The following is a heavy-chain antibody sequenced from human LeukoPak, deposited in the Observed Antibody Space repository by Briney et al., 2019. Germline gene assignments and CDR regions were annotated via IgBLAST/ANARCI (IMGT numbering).Heavy chain of an antibody. CDR1: GDSISTSNSY. D-gene: IGHD5-12*01. CDR2: IYYSGST. V-gene: IGHV4-39*01. Sequence: PSETLSLTCTVSGDSISTSNSYWGWIRQPPGKGLEWIGSIYYSGSTYHDPSLKSRVTVSLDTSKNQFSLKVRSVTAADTAVYYCARGQDIGATIVRPRNSYYMDVWGKGTTVTVSS. J-gene: IGHJ6*03. CDR3: ARGQDIGATIVRPRNSYYMDV.